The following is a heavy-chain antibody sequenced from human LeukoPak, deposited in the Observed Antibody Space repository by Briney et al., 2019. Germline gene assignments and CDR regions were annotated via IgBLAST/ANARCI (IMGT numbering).Heavy chain of an antibody. CDR2: IYPGDSDT. V-gene: IGHV5-51*01. J-gene: IGHJ4*02. CDR3: ARHGVYGSGSYYGDY. CDR1: GYSFTSYW. D-gene: IGHD3-10*01. Sequence: GESLKISCKGSGYSFTSYWIGWVRQMPGKGLEWMGIIYPGDSDTRYSPSFQGQVTISADKSISTPYLQWSSLKASDTAMYYCARHGVYGSGSYYGDYWGQGTLVTVSS.